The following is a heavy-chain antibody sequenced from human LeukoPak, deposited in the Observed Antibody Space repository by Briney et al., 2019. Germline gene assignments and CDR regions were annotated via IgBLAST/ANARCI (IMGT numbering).Heavy chain of an antibody. D-gene: IGHD5-12*01. CDR2: INSDGSYT. V-gene: IGHV3-74*01. CDR3: VRGNSGYGNFDY. CDR1: GFTFSSYW. Sequence: PGGSLRLSCVASGFTFSSYWMHWVRQAPGKGLVWVSRINSDGSYTSYADSVKGRFTISRDNAKNTLYLQMNSLRAEDTAVYYCVRGNSGYGNFDYWGQGTLVTVSS. J-gene: IGHJ4*02.